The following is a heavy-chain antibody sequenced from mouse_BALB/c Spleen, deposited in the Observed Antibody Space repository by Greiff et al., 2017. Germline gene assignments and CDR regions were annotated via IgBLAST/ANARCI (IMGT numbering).Heavy chain of an antibody. Sequence: EVKVVESGGGLVKPGGSLKLSCAASGFAFSSYDMSWVRQTPEKRLEWVAYISSGGGSTYYPDTVKGRFTISRDNAKNTLYLQMSSLKSEDTAMYYCARPGLMEYYFDYWGQGTTLTVSS. J-gene: IGHJ2*01. CDR1: GFAFSSYD. CDR3: ARPGLMEYYFDY. CDR2: ISSGGGST. V-gene: IGHV5-12-1*01.